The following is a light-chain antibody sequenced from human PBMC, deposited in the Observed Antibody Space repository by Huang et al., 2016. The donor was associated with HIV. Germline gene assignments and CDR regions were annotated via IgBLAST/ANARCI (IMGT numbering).Light chain of an antibody. CDR1: QSINSY. V-gene: IGKV1-39*01. J-gene: IGKJ1*01. CDR3: QQSYNTPRT. Sequence: DIQMTQSPSSLSASVGDRVTITCRASQSINSYLTWYQQKPGKAPKLLIYSASALQSGVPSRFSGSGSGTDFTLTISSLQPEDFATYYCQQSYNTPRTFGPGIKVEIK. CDR2: SAS.